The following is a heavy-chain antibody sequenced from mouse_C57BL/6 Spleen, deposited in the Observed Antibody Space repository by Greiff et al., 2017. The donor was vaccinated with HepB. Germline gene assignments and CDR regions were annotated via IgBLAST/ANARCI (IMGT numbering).Heavy chain of an antibody. J-gene: IGHJ2*01. V-gene: IGHV14-2*01. Sequence: EVKLMESGAELVKPGASVKLSCTASGFNIKDYYLHWVKQRTEQGLEWIGRIDPEDGETKYAPKFQGKATITADTSSNTAYLQLSSLTSEDTAVYYCARRTVVPYFDYWGQGTTLTVSS. CDR2: IDPEDGET. CDR3: ARRTVVPYFDY. CDR1: GFNIKDYY. D-gene: IGHD1-1*01.